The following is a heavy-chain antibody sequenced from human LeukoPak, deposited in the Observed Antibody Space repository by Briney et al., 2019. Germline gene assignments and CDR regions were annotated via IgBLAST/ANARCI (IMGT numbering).Heavy chain of an antibody. V-gene: IGHV3-30*02. CDR3: AKVISVQLERQALDY. D-gene: IGHD1-1*01. J-gene: IGHJ4*02. CDR1: GYTFCRYG. CDR2: IRYDGSNK. Sequence: GGSLRLSCAAWGYTFCRYGIHWAGQAPGKGLEWVAFIRYDGSNKYYADSVKGRFTVSRDNSKDTVYLQMNSLRPEDTAVYYCAKVISVQLERQALDYWGQGTLVTVSS.